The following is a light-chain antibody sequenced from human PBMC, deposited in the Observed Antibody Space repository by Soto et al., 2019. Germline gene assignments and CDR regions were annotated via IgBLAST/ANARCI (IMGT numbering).Light chain of an antibody. CDR3: QHYHSYPWT. CDR1: QTINNW. CDR2: HAS. J-gene: IGKJ1*01. V-gene: IGKV1-5*01. Sequence: DIQMTQSPSTLSASIGDRVTITCRASQTINNWLSWYQQKPGKAPNLLIYHASNLETGVPSGFSGSAFGTEFTLTISSLQPDDFATYYCQHYHSYPWTFGQGTKVEIK.